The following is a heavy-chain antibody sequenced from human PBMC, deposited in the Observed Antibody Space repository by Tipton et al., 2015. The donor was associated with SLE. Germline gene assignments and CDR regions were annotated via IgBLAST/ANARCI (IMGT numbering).Heavy chain of an antibody. D-gene: IGHD6-6*01. V-gene: IGHV4-39*01. J-gene: IGHJ4*02. CDR1: GGSISSSSYY. CDR2: IYYSGTT. CDR3: ARLVGGRAARPGYFDY. Sequence: TLSLTCTVSGGSISSSSYYWGWIRQPPGKGLEWIGSIYYSGTTYYNPSLKSRLTISVDTSKNQFSLKLNSVTAADTALYYCARLVGGRAARPGYFDYWGQGTLVTVSS.